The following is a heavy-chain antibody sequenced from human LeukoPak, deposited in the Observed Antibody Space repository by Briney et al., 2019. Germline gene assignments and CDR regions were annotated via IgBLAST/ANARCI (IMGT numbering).Heavy chain of an antibody. D-gene: IGHD3-10*01. V-gene: IGHV4-39*01. Sequence: SETLSLTCTVSGGSISSSSYYWGWIRQPPGKGLEWIGSIYYSGSTYCNPSLKSRVTISVDTSKNQFSLKLSSVTAADTAVYYCAIGLGFGFFDYWGQGTLVTVSS. CDR3: AIGLGFGFFDY. J-gene: IGHJ4*02. CDR1: GGSISSSSYY. CDR2: IYYSGST.